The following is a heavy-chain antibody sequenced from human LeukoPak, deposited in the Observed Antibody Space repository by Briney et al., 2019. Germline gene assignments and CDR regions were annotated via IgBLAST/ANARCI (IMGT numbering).Heavy chain of an antibody. CDR1: GGSISSSNW. J-gene: IGHJ2*01. CDR3: ARAAYSGSYSYWYFDL. V-gene: IGHV4-4*02. D-gene: IGHD1-26*01. CDR2: IYHSGST. Sequence: SGTLSLTCAVSGGSISSSNWWSWVRQPPGKGLEWIGEIYHSGSTNYNPSLKSRVTISVDKSENQFSLKLSSVTAADTAVYYCARAAYSGSYSYWYFDLWGRGTLVTVSS.